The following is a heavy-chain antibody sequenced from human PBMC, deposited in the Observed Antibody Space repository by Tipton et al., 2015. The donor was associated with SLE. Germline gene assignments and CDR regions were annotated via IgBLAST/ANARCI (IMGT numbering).Heavy chain of an antibody. Sequence: SLRLSCAASGFTFSSYSMNWVRQAPGKGLEWVSAISGSGGSTYYADSVKGRFTISRDNSKNTLYLQMNSLRAEDTAVYYCAKDLGLRMAFDIWGQGTMVTVSS. V-gene: IGHV3-23*01. CDR3: AKDLGLRMAFDI. J-gene: IGHJ3*02. CDR2: ISGSGGST. CDR1: GFTFSSYS. D-gene: IGHD1-7*01.